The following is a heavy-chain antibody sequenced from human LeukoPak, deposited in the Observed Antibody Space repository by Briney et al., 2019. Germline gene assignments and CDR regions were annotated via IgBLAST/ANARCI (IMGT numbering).Heavy chain of an antibody. V-gene: IGHV1-2*02. CDR1: GYTFTSYG. CDR3: ARAEYSSSWYNSYFDY. J-gene: IGHJ4*02. CDR2: INPNSGGT. Sequence: GASVKVSCKASGYTFTSYGISWVRQAPGQGLEWMGWINPNSGGTNYAQKFQGRVTMTRDTSISTAYMELSRLRSDDTAVYYCARAEYSSSWYNSYFDYWGQGTLVTVSS. D-gene: IGHD6-13*01.